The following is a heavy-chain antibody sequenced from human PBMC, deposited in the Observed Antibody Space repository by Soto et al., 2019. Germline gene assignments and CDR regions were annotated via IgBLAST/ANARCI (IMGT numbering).Heavy chain of an antibody. CDR1: GYTFTTYY. CDR3: ASRSYDFWSGYYRGRYYYYGMDV. CDR2: INPIGGRT. J-gene: IGHJ6*02. Sequence: ASVKVSCKASGYTFTTYYMHWVRQAPGQGLEWMGIINPIGGRTRYAQKFQGRVTMTRDTSTSTVYMELSSLRSEDTAVYYCASRSYDFWSGYYRGRYYYYGMDVWGQGTTVTVSS. D-gene: IGHD3-3*01. V-gene: IGHV1-46*01.